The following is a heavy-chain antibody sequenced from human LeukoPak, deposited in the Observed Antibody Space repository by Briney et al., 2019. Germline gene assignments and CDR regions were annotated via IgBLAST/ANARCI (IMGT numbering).Heavy chain of an antibody. D-gene: IGHD1-26*01. Sequence: PSETLSLTCTVSGDSINAYYWGWIRQPPGKGLEWIGYIYYSGSTNYNPSLKSRVTISVDTSKNQFSLKLTSVTAADTAVYYCARPGGPTRGGWFDPWGQGTLVTVSS. CDR3: ARPGGPTRGGWFDP. V-gene: IGHV4-59*08. CDR2: IYYSGST. CDR1: GDSINAYY. J-gene: IGHJ5*02.